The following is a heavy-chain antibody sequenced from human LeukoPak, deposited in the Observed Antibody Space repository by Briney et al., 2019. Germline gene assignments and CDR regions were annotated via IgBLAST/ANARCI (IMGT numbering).Heavy chain of an antibody. Sequence: PSETLSLTCAVYGGPFSGYYWSWIRQPPGKGLEWIGEINHSGSTNYNPSLKSRVTISVDTSKNQFSLKLSSVTAADTAVYYCARVIVVVPAAADAFDIWGQGTMVTVSS. J-gene: IGHJ3*02. D-gene: IGHD2-2*01. CDR2: INHSGST. CDR1: GGPFSGYY. CDR3: ARVIVVVPAAADAFDI. V-gene: IGHV4-34*01.